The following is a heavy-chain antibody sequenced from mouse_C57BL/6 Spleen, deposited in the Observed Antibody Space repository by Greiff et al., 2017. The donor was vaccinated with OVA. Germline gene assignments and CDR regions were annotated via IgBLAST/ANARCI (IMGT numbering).Heavy chain of an antibody. J-gene: IGHJ2*01. CDR2: INPYNGGT. Sequence: SGPVLVKPGASVKMSCKASGYTFTDYYMNWVKQSHGKSLEWIGVINPYNGGTSYNQKFKGKATLTVDKSSSTAYMELNSLTSEDSAVYYCARDPYFDYWGQGTTLTVSS. V-gene: IGHV1-19*01. CDR3: ARDPYFDY. CDR1: GYTFTDYY.